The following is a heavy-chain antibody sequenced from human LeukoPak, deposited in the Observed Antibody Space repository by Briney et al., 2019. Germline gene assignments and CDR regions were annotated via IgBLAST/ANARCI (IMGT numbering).Heavy chain of an antibody. V-gene: IGHV1-69*13. CDR3: ARVRRDAFDI. CDR1: GGTYSGYA. CDR2: IIPMFRTA. Sequence: SVKVSCKASGGTYSGYAISWVRQAPGQALEWMGVIIPMFRTANYAQKFQGRVTITADESTTTAYMELSSVRSEDTAVYYCARVRRDAFDIWGQGTMVTVSS. J-gene: IGHJ3*02. D-gene: IGHD4-17*01.